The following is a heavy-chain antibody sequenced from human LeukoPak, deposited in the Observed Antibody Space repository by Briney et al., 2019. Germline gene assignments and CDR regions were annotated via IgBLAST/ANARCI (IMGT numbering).Heavy chain of an antibody. CDR2: INHSGST. J-gene: IGHJ6*03. CDR3: ARGRGLDRYYYYHYMDV. D-gene: IGHD5-12*01. Sequence: ESSETLSLTCAVYGGSFSGYYWSWIRQPPGKGLEWIGEINHSGSTNCNPSLKSRVTISVDTSKNQFSLKLSSVTAADTAVYYCARGRGLDRYYYYHYMDVWGKGTTVTVSS. CDR1: GGSFSGYY. V-gene: IGHV4-34*01.